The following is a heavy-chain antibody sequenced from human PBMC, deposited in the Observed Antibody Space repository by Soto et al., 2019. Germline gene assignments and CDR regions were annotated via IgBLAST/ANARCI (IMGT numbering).Heavy chain of an antibody. J-gene: IGHJ4*02. CDR2: ISGSGGST. Sequence: GGSLRLSCAASGFTFSSYAMSWVRQAPGKGLEWVSAISGSGGSTYYADSVKGRFTISRDNSKNTLYLQMNSLRAEDTAVYYCATIYGKNCSGGSCYSRVGLYYFDYWGQGTLVTVSS. D-gene: IGHD2-15*01. V-gene: IGHV3-23*01. CDR1: GFTFSSYA. CDR3: ATIYGKNCSGGSCYSRVGLYYFDY.